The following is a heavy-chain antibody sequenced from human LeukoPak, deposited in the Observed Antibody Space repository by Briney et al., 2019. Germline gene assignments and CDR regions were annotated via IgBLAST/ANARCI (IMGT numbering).Heavy chain of an antibody. D-gene: IGHD2-8*01. V-gene: IGHV3-21*01. CDR2: ISTTGNYI. Sequence: GGSLRLSCAASGFTFSSYSMNWVRQAPGKGLEWVSSISTTGNYIHYADSVKGRFTISRDNAKNSLYLQMNSLRAEDTAVHYCARASGRYCPNGVCFFSSVPIDNWGQGILVTVSS. J-gene: IGHJ4*02. CDR1: GFTFSSYS. CDR3: ARASGRYCPNGVCFFSSVPIDN.